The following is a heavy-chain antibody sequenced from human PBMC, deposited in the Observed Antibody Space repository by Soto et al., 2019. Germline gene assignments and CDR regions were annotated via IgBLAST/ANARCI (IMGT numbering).Heavy chain of an antibody. CDR3: ARDATYFYDSSGYNYLDS. CDR2: IHHSGST. CDR1: GDSISSMNW. Sequence: PSETLSLTCAVSGDSISSMNWWSWVRQPPGKGLEWIGEIHHSGSTNYNPSLKSRVTISVEKSKNQFSLKLSSVTAADTAVYYCARDATYFYDSSGYNYLDSWGQGTLVTVSS. V-gene: IGHV4-4*02. J-gene: IGHJ4*02. D-gene: IGHD3-22*01.